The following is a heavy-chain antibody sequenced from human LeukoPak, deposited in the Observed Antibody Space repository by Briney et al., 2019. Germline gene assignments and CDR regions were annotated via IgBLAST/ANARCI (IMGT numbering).Heavy chain of an antibody. CDR3: ARVQAGKWDFDF. J-gene: IGHJ4*02. D-gene: IGHD2-8*01. V-gene: IGHV3-48*01. Sequence: PGGSLRLSCAASGFAFNTYSMNWVRQAPGKGLEWVSYIRSDSTIINYAESVKSRFTISRDNAKNSLYLQMNSLRAEDTAVYFCARVQAGKWDFDFWGQGTLVTVSS. CDR1: GFAFNTYS. CDR2: IRSDSTII.